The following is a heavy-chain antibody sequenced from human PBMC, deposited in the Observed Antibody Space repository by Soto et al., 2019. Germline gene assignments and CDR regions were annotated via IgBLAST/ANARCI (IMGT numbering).Heavy chain of an antibody. CDR3: ATYRPTIDWSGLDT. CDR1: GFTFSDHY. D-gene: IGHD3-9*01. CDR2: IRNKRYDYTK. J-gene: IGHJ5*02. V-gene: IGHV3-72*01. Sequence: EVQLVESGGGLVQPGGSLRLSCAASGFTFSDHYMDWVRQAPGKGLEWVGRIRNKRYDYTKVYDASVKGRFTISRDESQISVFLQNNSTRTEDTAVYYFATYRPTIDWSGLDTWGEGTLVSVSS.